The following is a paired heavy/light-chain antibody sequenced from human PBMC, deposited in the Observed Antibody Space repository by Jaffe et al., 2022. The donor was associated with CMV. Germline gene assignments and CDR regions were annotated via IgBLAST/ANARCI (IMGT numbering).Light chain of an antibody. V-gene: IGKV3-15*01. CDR2: DAS. Sequence: EVEMTQSPATLSVSPGERATLSCRASQSVSSKLAWYQQKPGQALRLLIYDASTRATGIPARFSGSGSGTEFTLTISSLQSEDFGVYYCQQYSNWPPRTFGQGTKVEIK. CDR3: QQYSNWPPRT. CDR1: QSVSSK. J-gene: IGKJ1*01.
Heavy chain of an antibody. CDR2: IGGSDGST. V-gene: IGHV3-23*01. D-gene: IGHD2-21*01. CDR1: GFTFSNYA. J-gene: IGHJ4*02. Sequence: EVQLLESGGGLVQPGGSLRLSCAVSGFTFSNYAMTWVRQAPGEGLEWVSSIGGSDGSTYYSDSVKGRFTISRDNSKSTLYLQMNSLRDEDTAVYYCARRRDDNLYPYFLDFWGQGTPVTVSS. CDR3: ARRRDDNLYPYFLDF.